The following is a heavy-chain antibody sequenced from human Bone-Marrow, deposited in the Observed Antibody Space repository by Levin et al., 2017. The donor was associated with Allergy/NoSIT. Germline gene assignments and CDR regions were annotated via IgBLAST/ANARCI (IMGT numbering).Heavy chain of an antibody. CDR3: ARGGGGDLSGLGQ. D-gene: IGHD3-10*01. Sequence: GESLKISCAASGFDFSGYAMHWVRQAPGEGLEWAAAMWSDGRSKFYADSVEGRFTISRDDSKSTLYLQMNRLTVEDTAVYYCARGGGGDLSGLGQWGQGTLVTVSS. V-gene: IGHV3-33*01. CDR2: MWSDGRSK. J-gene: IGHJ4*02. CDR1: GFDFSGYA.